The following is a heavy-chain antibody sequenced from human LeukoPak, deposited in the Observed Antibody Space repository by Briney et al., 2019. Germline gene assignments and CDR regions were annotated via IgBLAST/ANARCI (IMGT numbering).Heavy chain of an antibody. CDR2: ISPSGGST. V-gene: IGHV1-46*01. CDR1: GYTFTSNY. Sequence: ASVKVSCKAFGYTFTSNYMHWVRQAPGQGPEWMGVISPSGGSTTYAQKFQGRVTLTRDMSTSTDYLEPSSLRSEDTAVYYCARAMSIAARLQTIFDYWGQGTLVTVSS. CDR3: ARAMSIAARLQTIFDY. J-gene: IGHJ4*02. D-gene: IGHD6-6*01.